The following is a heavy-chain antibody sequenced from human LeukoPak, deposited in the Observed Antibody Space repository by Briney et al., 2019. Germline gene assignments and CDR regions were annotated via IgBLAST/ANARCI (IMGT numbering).Heavy chain of an antibody. CDR3: ARGGYTHYWYFDL. CDR1: GFTFSSYS. D-gene: IGHD6-13*01. J-gene: IGHJ2*01. CDR2: ISSSSSYI. Sequence: GGSLRLSCAASGFTFSSYSMNWVRQAPGKGLEWVSSISSSSSYIYYADSVKGRFTISRDNAKNSLYLQMNSLRAEDTAVYYCARGGYTHYWYFDLWGRGTLVTVSS. V-gene: IGHV3-21*01.